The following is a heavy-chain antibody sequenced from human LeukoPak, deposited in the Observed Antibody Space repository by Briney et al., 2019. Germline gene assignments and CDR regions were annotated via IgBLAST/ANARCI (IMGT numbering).Heavy chain of an antibody. CDR1: GYGFSTFW. D-gene: IGHD4/OR15-4a*01. Sequence: GESLKISCKGSGYGFSTFWIAWVRQMPGKGLECMGIIQPGDSKTRYSPSFQGHVTISADKSISTAYLQWSSLKASDTAMYYCAEGATPYYFDHWGQGTLVTVSP. CDR2: IQPGDSKT. V-gene: IGHV5-51*01. CDR3: AEGATPYYFDH. J-gene: IGHJ4*02.